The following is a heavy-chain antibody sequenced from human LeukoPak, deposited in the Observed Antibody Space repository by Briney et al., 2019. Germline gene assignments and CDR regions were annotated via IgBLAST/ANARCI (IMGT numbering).Heavy chain of an antibody. CDR2: IYYSGST. D-gene: IGHD3-10*01. CDR3: ARGPSSPLLWFGEFGY. V-gene: IGHV4-59*01. Sequence: SETLSLTCTVSGGSISSYYWSWIRQPPGKGLEWIGYIYYSGSTNYNPSLKSRVTISVDTSKNQFSLKLSSVTAADTAVYYCARGPSSPLLWFGEFGYWGQGTLVTVSS. J-gene: IGHJ4*02. CDR1: GGSISSYY.